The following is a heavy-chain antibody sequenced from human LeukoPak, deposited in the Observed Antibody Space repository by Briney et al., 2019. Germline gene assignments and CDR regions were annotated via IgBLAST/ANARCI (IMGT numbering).Heavy chain of an antibody. D-gene: IGHD3/OR15-3a*01. Sequence: PSETLSLTCTVSGGSISSYYCSWIRQPPGKGLEWIGYIYYSGSTNYNPSLKSRVTISVDTSKNQFSLKLSSVTAADTAVYYCARHGLYWYFDLWGRGTLVTVSS. J-gene: IGHJ2*01. CDR2: IYYSGST. CDR3: ARHGLYWYFDL. V-gene: IGHV4-59*08. CDR1: GGSISSYY.